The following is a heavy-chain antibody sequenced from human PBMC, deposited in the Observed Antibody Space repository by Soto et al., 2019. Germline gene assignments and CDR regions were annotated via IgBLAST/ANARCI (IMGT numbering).Heavy chain of an antibody. CDR1: GFTFSSYV. D-gene: IGHD7-27*01. CDR2: ISGRSGST. J-gene: IGHJ4*02. Sequence: EVQVLESGGGLVQPGGSLRLSCAASGFTFSSYVMSWVRQAPGKGLEWVSGISGRSGSTYYADSVKGRFTISRDNSKNTLYLQMNSLRAEDTAVYYCAKDLGTGCCDYFDYWGQGTLVTVSS. V-gene: IGHV3-23*01. CDR3: AKDLGTGCCDYFDY.